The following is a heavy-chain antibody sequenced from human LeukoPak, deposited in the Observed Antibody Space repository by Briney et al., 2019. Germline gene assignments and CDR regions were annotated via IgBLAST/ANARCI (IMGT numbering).Heavy chain of an antibody. CDR3: AKDPREGYSYGHFDY. D-gene: IGHD5-18*01. V-gene: IGHV3-30*01. Sequence: PGGSLRLSCAASGFTFSSYAMHWVRQAPGKGLEWVAVISYDGSNKYYADSVKGRFTISRDNSKNTLYLKMNSLRAEDTAIYYCAKDPREGYSYGHFDYWGQGTLVTVSS. J-gene: IGHJ4*02. CDR2: ISYDGSNK. CDR1: GFTFSSYA.